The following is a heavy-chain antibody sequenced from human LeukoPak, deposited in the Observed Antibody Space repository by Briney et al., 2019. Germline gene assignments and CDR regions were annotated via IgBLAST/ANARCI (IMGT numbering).Heavy chain of an antibody. D-gene: IGHD3-10*01. CDR2: INHSGST. CDR3: ARGPLYYYGSGSYLVYFDY. J-gene: IGHJ4*02. Sequence: PSETLSLTCAVYGGSFSGYYWSWIRQPPGKGLEWIGEINHSGSTNNNPSLKSRVTISVDTSKTQFSLKLSSVTAADTAVYYCARGPLYYYGSGSYLVYFDYWGQGTLVTVSS. CDR1: GGSFSGYY. V-gene: IGHV4-34*01.